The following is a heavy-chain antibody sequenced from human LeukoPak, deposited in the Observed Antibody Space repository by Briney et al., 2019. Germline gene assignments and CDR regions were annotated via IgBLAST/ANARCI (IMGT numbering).Heavy chain of an antibody. J-gene: IGHJ3*02. CDR3: ARSVFYCSGGSCYSLDAFDI. CDR2: IIPIFGTA. CDR1: GGTFSSYA. Sequence: GASVKVSCKASGGTFSSYAISWVRQAPGQGLEWMGGIIPIFGTANYAQKFQGRVTITTDESTSTAYMELSSLRSEDTAVYYCARSVFYCSGGSCYSLDAFDIWGQGTMVTVSS. V-gene: IGHV1-69*05. D-gene: IGHD2-15*01.